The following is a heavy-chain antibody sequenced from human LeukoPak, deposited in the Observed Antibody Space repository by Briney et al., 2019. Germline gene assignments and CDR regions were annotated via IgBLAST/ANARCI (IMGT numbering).Heavy chain of an antibody. CDR2: INHSGST. Sequence: SETLSLTCAVYGGSFSGYYWSWIRQPPGKGLEWIGEINHSGSTNYNPSLKSRVTISVDTSKNQFSLQLNSVTPDDTAVYFCARGSPRHLDYWGQGTLVTVSS. CDR3: ARGSPRHLDY. J-gene: IGHJ4*02. V-gene: IGHV4-34*01. CDR1: GGSFSGYY.